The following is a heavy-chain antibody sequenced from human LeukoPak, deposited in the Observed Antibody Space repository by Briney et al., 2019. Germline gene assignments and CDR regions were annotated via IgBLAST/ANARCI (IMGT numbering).Heavy chain of an antibody. D-gene: IGHD6-19*01. CDR2: IHYSGST. CDR1: GGTISSYH. V-gene: IGHV4-59*08. Sequence: SETLSLTCTVSGGTISSYHWNWIRQPPGKGLEWIGYIHYSGSTKYNPSLKSRVTISVDTSKNQFSLKLSSVTAADTAAYYCARWYSSGWAFDYWGQGTLVTVSS. CDR3: ARWYSSGWAFDY. J-gene: IGHJ4*02.